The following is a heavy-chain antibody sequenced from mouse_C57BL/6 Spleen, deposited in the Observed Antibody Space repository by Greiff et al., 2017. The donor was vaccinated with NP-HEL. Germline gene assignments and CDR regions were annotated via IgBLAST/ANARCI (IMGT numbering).Heavy chain of an antibody. CDR3: ARSGNWSYWYFDV. V-gene: IGHV1-64*01. J-gene: IGHJ1*03. D-gene: IGHD4-1*01. CDR1: GYTFTSYW. CDR2: IHPNSGST. Sequence: QVHVKQPGAELVKPGASVKLSCKASGYTFTSYWMHWVKQRPGQGLEWIGMIHPNSGSTNYNEKFKSKATLTVDKSSSTAYMQLSSLTSEDSAVYYCARSGNWSYWYFDVWGTGTTVTVSS.